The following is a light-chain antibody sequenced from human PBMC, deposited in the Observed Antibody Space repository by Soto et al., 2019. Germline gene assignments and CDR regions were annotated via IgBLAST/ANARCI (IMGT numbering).Light chain of an antibody. Sequence: EIVMTQSPATLSVSPGERVTLSCRASQSVNSNLAWYQQNPGQAPRLLIYGAYTRATGIPSRFSGSGSGTEFTLTISSLQSEDFGVYYCQQSNDWPLSFGGGTKVEIK. CDR3: QQSNDWPLS. V-gene: IGKV3-15*01. CDR1: QSVNSN. CDR2: GAY. J-gene: IGKJ4*01.